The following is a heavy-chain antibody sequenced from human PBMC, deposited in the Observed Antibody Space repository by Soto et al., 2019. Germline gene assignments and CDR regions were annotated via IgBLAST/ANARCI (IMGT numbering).Heavy chain of an antibody. CDR3: ETYDFWSGYYPRRIYGMDV. J-gene: IGHJ6*02. CDR2: IIPILGIA. Sequence: QVQLVQSGAEVKKPGSSVKVSCKASGGTFSSYTISWVRQAPGQGLEWMGRIIPILGIANYAQKFQGRVTITADKSTSTAYMELSSLRSEDTAVYYCETYDFWSGYYPRRIYGMDVWGQGTTVTVSS. CDR1: GGTFSSYT. D-gene: IGHD3-3*01. V-gene: IGHV1-69*02.